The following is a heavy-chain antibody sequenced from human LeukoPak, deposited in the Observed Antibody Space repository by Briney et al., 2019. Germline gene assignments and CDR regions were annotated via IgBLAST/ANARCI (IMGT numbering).Heavy chain of an antibody. V-gene: IGHV1-2*06. CDR3: ARGYCTGGSCYSVENWFDP. CDR2: INPNSGGT. D-gene: IGHD2-15*01. J-gene: IGHJ5*02. Sequence: ASVKVSCKAAGYTFTGYYMFWVRQAPGQGLEWMGRINPNSGGTNYAQKFQGRVTMTRDTSISTAYMELSRLRSDDTAVYYCARGYCTGGSCYSVENWFDPWGQGTLVTVSS. CDR1: GYTFTGYY.